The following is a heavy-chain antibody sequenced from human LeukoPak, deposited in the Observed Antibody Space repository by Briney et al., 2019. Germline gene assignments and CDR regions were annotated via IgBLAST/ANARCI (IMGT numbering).Heavy chain of an antibody. CDR3: ARDRAPEWELRGYFDY. V-gene: IGHV6-1*01. J-gene: IGHJ4*02. CDR1: GDSVSSNGAA. D-gene: IGHD1-26*01. Sequence: SQTLSLTCAISGDSVSSNGAAWNWIRQSPSRGLEWPGRTYYRSKWYNDYAVSVKSRITINPDTSKNQFSLQLNSVTPEDTAVYYCARDRAPEWELRGYFDYWGQGTLVTVSS. CDR2: TYYRSKWYN.